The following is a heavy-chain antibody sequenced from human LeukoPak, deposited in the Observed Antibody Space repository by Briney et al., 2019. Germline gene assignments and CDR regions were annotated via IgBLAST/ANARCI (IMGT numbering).Heavy chain of an antibody. CDR1: GYTFTSYY. CDR3: AIVVVAGSFDY. J-gene: IGHJ4*02. CDR2: INPSGGST. V-gene: IGHV1-46*01. D-gene: IGHD2-15*01. Sequence: GASVKVSCKASGYTFTSYYMHWVRQAPGQGLEWMGIINPSGGSTSYAQKFQGRVTMTRDTSTSTAYMELSSLRSEDTAVYYCAIVVVAGSFDYWGQGTLVTVSS.